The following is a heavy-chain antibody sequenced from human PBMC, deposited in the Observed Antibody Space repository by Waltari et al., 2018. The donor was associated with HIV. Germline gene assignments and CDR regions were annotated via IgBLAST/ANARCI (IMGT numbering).Heavy chain of an antibody. V-gene: IGHV1-2*06. J-gene: IGHJ4*02. CDR1: GYTFTGYY. CDR2: INPNSGGT. D-gene: IGHD6-19*01. CDR3: AREPGGWPFPDY. Sequence: QVQLVQSGAEVKKPGASVKVSCKASGYTFTGYYMHWVRQAPGQGLEWMGRINPNSGGTNYAQQLQGRVTMTRDTSISTAYMALSRLRSDDTAVDDWAREPGGWPFPDYWGQGTLVTVSS.